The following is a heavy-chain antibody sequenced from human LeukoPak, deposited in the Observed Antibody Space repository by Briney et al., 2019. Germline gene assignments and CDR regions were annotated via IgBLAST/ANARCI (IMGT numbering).Heavy chain of an antibody. D-gene: IGHD3-10*01. CDR1: GFTFSSSD. V-gene: IGHV3-23*01. CDR3: AKSRGYWYFGL. Sequence: GGSLRLSCAASGFTFSSSDMVWVRQAPGEGLDWVSAISTSGTGTVYADSVKGRFTISRDNSKDTLFLQMNSLRAEDTAVYYCAKSRGYWYFGLWGCGTLVTVSS. CDR2: ISTSGTGT. J-gene: IGHJ2*01.